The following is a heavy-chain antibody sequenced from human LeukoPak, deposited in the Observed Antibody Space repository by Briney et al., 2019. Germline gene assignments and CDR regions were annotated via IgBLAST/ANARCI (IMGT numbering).Heavy chain of an antibody. D-gene: IGHD3-10*01. CDR1: GYTFTSYY. J-gene: IGHJ6*04. V-gene: IGHV1-46*01. Sequence: ASVKVSCKASGYTFTSYYMHWVRQAPGQGLEWMGIINPSGGSTSYAQKFQGRVTMTRDTSTSTVYMELSSLRSEDTAVYYCARDLITMVRGAIRYYGMDVWGKGTTVTVSS. CDR3: ARDLITMVRGAIRYYGMDV. CDR2: INPSGGST.